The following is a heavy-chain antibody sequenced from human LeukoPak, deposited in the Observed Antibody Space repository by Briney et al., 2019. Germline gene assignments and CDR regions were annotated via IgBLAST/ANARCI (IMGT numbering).Heavy chain of an antibody. D-gene: IGHD2-2*01. V-gene: IGHV3-30-3*01. CDR1: GFTFSNYA. J-gene: IGHJ4*02. CDR2: ISYDGNNK. CDR3: AKGIVVSFYFDY. Sequence: GGSLRLSCVVSGFTFSNYAMHWVRQAPGKGLEWVALISYDGNNKYYADSVKGRFTISRDNSKNTLYLQMNSLRAEDTAVYYCAKGIVVSFYFDYWGQGTLVTVSS.